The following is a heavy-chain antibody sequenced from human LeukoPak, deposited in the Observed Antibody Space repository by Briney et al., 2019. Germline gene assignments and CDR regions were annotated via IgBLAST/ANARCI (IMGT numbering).Heavy chain of an antibody. CDR1: GGSFSGYY. Sequence: SETLSLTCAVYGGSFSGYYWSWIRQPPGRGLEWIEEINHSGSTNYNPSLKSRVTISVDTSKNQFSLKLSSVTAADTAVYYCARVSYGLYYYYYGMDVWGQGTTVTVSS. CDR3: ARVSYGLYYYYYGMDV. V-gene: IGHV4-34*01. D-gene: IGHD5-18*01. J-gene: IGHJ6*02. CDR2: INHSGST.